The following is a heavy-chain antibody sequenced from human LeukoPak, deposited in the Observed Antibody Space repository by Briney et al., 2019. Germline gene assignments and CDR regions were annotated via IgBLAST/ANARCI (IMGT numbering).Heavy chain of an antibody. CDR2: IYYSGSA. D-gene: IGHD4-23*01. V-gene: IGHV4-39*07. J-gene: IGHJ4*02. CDR3: ARVPYGGNSGGDY. CDR1: GGSISSSSYY. Sequence: SETLSLTCTVSGGSISSSSYYWGWIRQPPGKGLEWIGSIYYSGSAYYNPSLKSRVTISVDTSKNQFSLKLSSVTAADTAVYYCARVPYGGNSGGDYWGQGTLVTVSS.